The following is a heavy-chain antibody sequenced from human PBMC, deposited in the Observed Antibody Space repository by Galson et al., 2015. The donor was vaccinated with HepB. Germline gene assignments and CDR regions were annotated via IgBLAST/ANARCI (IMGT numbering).Heavy chain of an antibody. CDR1: GFTFSSYW. CDR3: AREGAAWELQRFDY. V-gene: IGHV3-7*01. D-gene: IGHD1-26*01. Sequence: SLRLSCAASGFTFSSYWMSWVRQAPGKGLEWVANLKEDGSEINYVESVKGRFTISRDNAKNSMYLQMNRLRADDTAVYYCAREGAAWELQRFDYWGQGTPVTVSS. CDR2: LKEDGSEI. J-gene: IGHJ4*02.